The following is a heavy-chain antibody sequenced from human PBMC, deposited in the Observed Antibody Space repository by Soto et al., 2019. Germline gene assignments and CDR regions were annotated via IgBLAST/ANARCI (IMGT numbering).Heavy chain of an antibody. CDR3: ASLIAALNY. D-gene: IGHD6-6*01. Sequence: QVQLQESGPGLVKPSGTLSLTCAVSGGSISSSNWWSWVRQPPGKGLEWIGEIYHSGSTNYNPSLKSRVTISVDKSKNQFSLKLSSVTXXDXXXXXXASLIAALNYWGQGTLVTXSS. CDR1: GGSISSSNW. CDR2: IYHSGST. J-gene: IGHJ4*02. V-gene: IGHV4-4*02.